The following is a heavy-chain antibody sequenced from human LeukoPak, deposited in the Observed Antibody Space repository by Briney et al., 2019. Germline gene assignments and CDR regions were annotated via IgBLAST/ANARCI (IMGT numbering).Heavy chain of an antibody. CDR2: ISSSSSYI. D-gene: IGHD6-13*01. Sequence: GGSLRLSCAASGFTFSSYSMNWVRQAPGKGLEWVSSISSSSSYIYYADSVKGRFTISRDNAKNSLYLQMNSLRAEDTAVYYCATGYSSPKNPSTHTHFDYWGQGTLVTVSS. CDR1: GFTFSSYS. CDR3: ATGYSSPKNPSTHTHFDY. J-gene: IGHJ4*02. V-gene: IGHV3-21*01.